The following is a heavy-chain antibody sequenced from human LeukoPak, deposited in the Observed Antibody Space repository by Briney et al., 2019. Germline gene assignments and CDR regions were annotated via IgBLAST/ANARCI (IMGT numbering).Heavy chain of an antibody. CDR3: ARAKMPGIQTAGRVNYFDS. CDR1: ELTFSSYD. Sequence: GGSLSLSCAASELTFSSYDMHWVRQATGKGLEWVSTLDTAGNAWYPDSVKGRFTISRENAKTSLNLQMNSLRVGDTAVYYCARAKMPGIQTAGRVNYFDSWGQGTLVTVSA. J-gene: IGHJ4*02. V-gene: IGHV3-13*01. D-gene: IGHD6-13*01. CDR2: LDTAGNA.